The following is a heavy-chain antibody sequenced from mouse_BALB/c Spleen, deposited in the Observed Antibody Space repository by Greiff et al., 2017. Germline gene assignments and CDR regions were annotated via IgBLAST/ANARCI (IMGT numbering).Heavy chain of an antibody. Sequence: EVQLQESGPELVKPGASVKIPCKASGYTFTDYNMDWVKQSHGKSLEWIGDINPNNGGTIYNHKFKGKATLTVDKSSSTAYMELRSHITEDTAVNYCAREGREGAMDYWGQGTSVTVSS. CDR3: AREGREGAMDY. CDR2: INPNNGGT. CDR1: GYTFTDYN. V-gene: IGHV1-18*01. J-gene: IGHJ4*01.